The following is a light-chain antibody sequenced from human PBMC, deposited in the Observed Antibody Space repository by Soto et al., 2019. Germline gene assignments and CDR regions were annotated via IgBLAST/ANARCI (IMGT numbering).Light chain of an antibody. Sequence: QSVLTQPASVSGSPGQSITISCTGTSSDVGGYNYVSWYQQHPGKAPELMTYEGSNRPSRVSNRFSGSKSGNTASLTISGLQAEDEADYYCSSYTSSSTLVFGGGTKLNVL. CDR2: EGS. CDR1: SSDVGGYNY. V-gene: IGLV2-14*01. J-gene: IGLJ3*02. CDR3: SSYTSSSTLV.